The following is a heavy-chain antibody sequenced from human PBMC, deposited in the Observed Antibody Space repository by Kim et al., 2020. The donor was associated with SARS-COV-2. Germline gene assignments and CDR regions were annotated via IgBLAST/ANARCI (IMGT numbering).Heavy chain of an antibody. Sequence: ASVKVSCKASGYTFTSYGISWVRQAPGQGLEWMGWISAYNGNTNYAQKLQGRVTMTTDTSTRTAYMELRSLRSDDTAVYYCASPARYDSSGYYKFGGFYYYYGMDVWGQGTTVTVSS. CDR1: GYTFTSYG. V-gene: IGHV1-18*01. CDR3: ASPARYDSSGYYKFGGFYYYYGMDV. D-gene: IGHD3-22*01. CDR2: ISAYNGNT. J-gene: IGHJ6*02.